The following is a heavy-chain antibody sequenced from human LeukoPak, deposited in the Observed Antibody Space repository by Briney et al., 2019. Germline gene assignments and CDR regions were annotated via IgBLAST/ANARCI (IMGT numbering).Heavy chain of an antibody. D-gene: IGHD3-3*01. CDR3: ARGGYDFWSGYYYYYYMDV. CDR1: GGSFSGYY. V-gene: IGHV4-34*01. Sequence: SETLSLTCAVYGGSFSGYYWSWIRQPPGKGLEWIGEINHGGSTNYNPSLKSRVTISVDTSKNQFSLKLSSVTAADTAVYYCARGGYDFWSGYYYYYYMDVWGKGTTVTVSS. CDR2: INHGGST. J-gene: IGHJ6*03.